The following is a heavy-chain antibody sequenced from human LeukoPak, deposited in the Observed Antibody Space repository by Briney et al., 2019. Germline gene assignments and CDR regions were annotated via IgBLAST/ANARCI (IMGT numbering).Heavy chain of an antibody. CDR2: ISYDGSNK. D-gene: IGHD4-23*01. V-gene: IGHV3-30-3*01. J-gene: IGHJ5*02. CDR1: GFTFSSYA. CDR3: AREVYGGNRGGNWFDP. Sequence: QPGGSLRLSCAASGFTFSSYAMHWVRQAPGKGLEWVAVISYDGSNKYYADSVKGRFTISRDNSKNTLYLQMNSLRAEDTAVYYCAREVYGGNRGGNWFDPWGQGTLVTVSS.